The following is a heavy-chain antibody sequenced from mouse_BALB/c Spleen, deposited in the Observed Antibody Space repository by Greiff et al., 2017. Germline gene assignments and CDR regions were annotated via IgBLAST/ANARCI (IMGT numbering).Heavy chain of an antibody. CDR1: GYTFTSYN. Sequence: QVQLKQPGAELVKPGASVKMSCKASGYTFTSYNMHWVKQTPGQGLEWIGAIYPGNGDTSYNQKFKGKATLTADKSSSTAYMQLSSLTSEDSAVYYCARAAPYYAMDYWGQGTSVTVSS. CDR2: IYPGNGDT. CDR3: ARAAPYYAMDY. J-gene: IGHJ4*01. V-gene: IGHV1-12*01.